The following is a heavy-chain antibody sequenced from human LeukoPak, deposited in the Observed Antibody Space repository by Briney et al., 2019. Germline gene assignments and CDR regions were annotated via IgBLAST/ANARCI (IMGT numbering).Heavy chain of an antibody. CDR3: ARDRVRVFRVGATLDYYYGMDV. V-gene: IGHV4-59*01. D-gene: IGHD1-26*01. J-gene: IGHJ6*02. CDR2: IYYSGST. CDR1: GGSISSYY. Sequence: SETLSLTCTVSGGSISSYYWSWIRQPPGKGLEWIGYIYYSGSTNYNPSLKSRVTISVDTSKSQFSLKLSSVTAADTAVYYCARDRVRVFRVGATLDYYYGMDVWGQGTTVTVSS.